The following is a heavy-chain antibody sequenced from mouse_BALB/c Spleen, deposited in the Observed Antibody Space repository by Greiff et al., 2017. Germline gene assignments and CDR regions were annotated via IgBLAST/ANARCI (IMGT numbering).Heavy chain of an antibody. Sequence: EVHLVESGGGLVKPGGSLKLSCAASGFTFSDYYMYWVRQTPEKRLEWVATISDGGSYTYYPDSVKGRFTISRDNAKNNLYLQMSSLKSEDTAMYYCARVRDYRYDEDYAMDYWGQGTSVTVSS. CDR3: ARVRDYRYDEDYAMDY. V-gene: IGHV5-4*02. D-gene: IGHD2-14*01. J-gene: IGHJ4*01. CDR1: GFTFSDYY. CDR2: ISDGGSYT.